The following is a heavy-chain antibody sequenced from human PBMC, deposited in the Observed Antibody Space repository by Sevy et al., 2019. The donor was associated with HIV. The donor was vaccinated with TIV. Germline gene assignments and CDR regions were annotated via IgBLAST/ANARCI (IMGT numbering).Heavy chain of an antibody. CDR2: INQDGSEK. Sequence: GGSLRLSCAASGFTFSNYWMSWVRQAPGKGLECVANINQDGSEKYYLDSVKGRFIVSRDNAKNSLYLQMNSLRAEDSAVYYCAREQITGPKLDYFDSWGQGTLVTVSS. D-gene: IGHD1-7*01. J-gene: IGHJ4*02. CDR3: AREQITGPKLDYFDS. CDR1: GFTFSNYW. V-gene: IGHV3-7*01.